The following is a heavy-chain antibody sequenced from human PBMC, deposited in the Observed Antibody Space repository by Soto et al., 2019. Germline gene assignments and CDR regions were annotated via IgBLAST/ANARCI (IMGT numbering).Heavy chain of an antibody. Sequence: PGGSLRLSCATSGFSLSSYAMHWVRQAPGKGLEWVALMSYDETKKYYVDSVKGRFTISRDTSKNTLFLQMNNLRVEDTAVYYCAKDRRDGDFMHILVVDFWGQGALVTVSS. CDR2: MSYDETKK. V-gene: IGHV3-30*18. J-gene: IGHJ4*02. CDR1: GFSLSSYA. D-gene: IGHD2-15*01. CDR3: AKDRRDGDFMHILVVDF.